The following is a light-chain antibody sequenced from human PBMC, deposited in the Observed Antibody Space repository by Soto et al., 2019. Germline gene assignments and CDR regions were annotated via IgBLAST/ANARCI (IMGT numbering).Light chain of an antibody. V-gene: IGKV1-5*01. CDR2: DAS. CDR3: QQYNSYPWT. Sequence: DIQMTQSPSTLSASVGDRVTITCRASQSISSWLAWYQQKPGKAPKPLIYDASSLESGVPSRFSGSGSGTEFALTISSLQPYDFATYYCQQYNSYPWTFGQGTKVEIK. CDR1: QSISSW. J-gene: IGKJ1*01.